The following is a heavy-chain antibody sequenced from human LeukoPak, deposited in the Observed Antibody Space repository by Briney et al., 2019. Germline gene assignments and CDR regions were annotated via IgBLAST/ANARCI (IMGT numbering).Heavy chain of an antibody. V-gene: IGHV1-69*13. CDR3: ARGYYDSSGYYYVYAHYGMDV. Sequence: ASVKVSCKASGYTFTSYAMHWVRQAPGQGLEWMGGIILIFGTANYAQKFQGRVTITADESTSTAYMELSSLRSEDTAVYYCARGYYDSSGYYYVYAHYGMDVWGQGTTVTVSS. D-gene: IGHD3-22*01. J-gene: IGHJ6*02. CDR2: IILIFGTA. CDR1: GYTFTSYA.